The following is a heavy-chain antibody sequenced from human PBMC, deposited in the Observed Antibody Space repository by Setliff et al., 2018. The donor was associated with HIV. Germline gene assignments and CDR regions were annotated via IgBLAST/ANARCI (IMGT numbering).Heavy chain of an antibody. V-gene: IGHV4-39*07. CDR2: IFYSGHT. CDR1: GGSITRSSYY. Sequence: PSETLSLTCTVSGGSITRSSYYWAWIRQPPGKGLEWIGNIFYSGHTFHNPSLRSRVTISVDTSKNQFSLKLSSVTAADTAVYYCARGVAAAGLWGQGTLVTVSS. CDR3: ARGVAAAGL. D-gene: IGHD6-13*01. J-gene: IGHJ4*02.